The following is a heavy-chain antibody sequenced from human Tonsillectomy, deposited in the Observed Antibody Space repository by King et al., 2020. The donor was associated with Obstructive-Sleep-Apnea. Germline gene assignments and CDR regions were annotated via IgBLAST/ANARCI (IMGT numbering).Heavy chain of an antibody. V-gene: IGHV3-66*01. CDR2: IYSGGST. CDR3: AREAGDYYDGSGYHCTWLDP. J-gene: IGHJ5*02. Sequence: VQLVESGGGLVQPGGSLRLSCAASGFTVGSNYMSWVRQAPGKGLEWVSIIYSGGSTYYTDSVKGRFTISRDNSKNTLYLQMNSLRGEDTAVYYCAREAGDYYDGSGYHCTWLDPWGQGTLVTVSS. CDR1: GFTVGSNY. D-gene: IGHD3-22*01.